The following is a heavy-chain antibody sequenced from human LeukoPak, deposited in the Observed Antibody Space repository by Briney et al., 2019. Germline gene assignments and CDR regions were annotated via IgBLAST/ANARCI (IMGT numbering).Heavy chain of an antibody. J-gene: IGHJ5*02. CDR2: ISRSSSYI. Sequence: GGSLRLSCAASGFTFSDYSMNWVRQAPGKGLEWVSSISRSSSYIHYADSVKGRFTISRDNAKNSLYLQMNSLRAEDTAVYYCARDGGGYRFYNWFDPWGQGTLVTVSS. CDR1: GFTFSDYS. V-gene: IGHV3-21*01. CDR3: ARDGGGYRFYNWFDP. D-gene: IGHD5-12*01.